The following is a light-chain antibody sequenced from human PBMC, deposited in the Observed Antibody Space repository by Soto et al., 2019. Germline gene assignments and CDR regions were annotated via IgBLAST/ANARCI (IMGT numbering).Light chain of an antibody. V-gene: IGKV1-39*01. CDR2: AAS. CDR1: QSISNY. CDR3: QQRYSSIT. J-gene: IGKJ5*01. Sequence: DIQMTQSPSSLSASVGDRVTITCRASQSISNYLNWYQQKPGKAPKLLIYAASSLQSGVPSRFSGSGSGTDFTLTISRLQPEDFATYYCQQRYSSITFGQGTRLQIK.